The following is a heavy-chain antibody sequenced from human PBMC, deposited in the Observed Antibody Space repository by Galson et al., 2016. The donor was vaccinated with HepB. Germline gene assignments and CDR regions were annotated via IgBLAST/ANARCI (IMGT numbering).Heavy chain of an antibody. D-gene: IGHD2-15*01. V-gene: IGHV5-51*01. CDR1: GYKFTGKW. Sequence: QSGAEVKKPGESLKISCTTSGYKFTGKWIGWVRQKPGKGLEWMGIIYPGDSDTRYSPSFQGTATISADKATNTAHLQWSSLEASDTATYYCARSACSGGACYSFWYFDIWGRGTPVTVSS. J-gene: IGHJ2*01. CDR3: ARSACSGGACYSFWYFDI. CDR2: IYPGDSDT.